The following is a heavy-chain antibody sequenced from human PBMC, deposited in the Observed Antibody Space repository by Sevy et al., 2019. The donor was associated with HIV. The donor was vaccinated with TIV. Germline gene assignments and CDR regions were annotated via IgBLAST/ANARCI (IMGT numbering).Heavy chain of an antibody. Sequence: GSLRLSCVASGFTFSRYWMSWVRQAPGKGLEWVANIKQDGSEKYYVDSVKGRFTISRDNAKNSLYLQMNSLRAEDTAVYYCAREGYYYDSSGSSDYWGQGTLVTVSS. J-gene: IGHJ4*02. CDR3: AREGYYYDSSGSSDY. CDR1: GFTFSRYW. CDR2: IKQDGSEK. V-gene: IGHV3-7*03. D-gene: IGHD3-22*01.